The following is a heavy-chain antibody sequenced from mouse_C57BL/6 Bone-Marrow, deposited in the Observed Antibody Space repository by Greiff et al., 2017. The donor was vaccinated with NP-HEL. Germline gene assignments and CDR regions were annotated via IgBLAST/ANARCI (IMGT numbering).Heavy chain of an antibody. J-gene: IGHJ2*01. D-gene: IGHD2-3*01. CDR1: GYAFSSSW. V-gene: IGHV1-82*01. Sequence: QVQLQQSGPELVKPGASVKISCKASGYAFSSSWMNWVKQRPGKGLEWIGRIYPGDGDTNYNGKFKGKATLTADKSSSTAYMQLSSLTSEDSAVYFCAIYDGYYWGKGTTLTVSS. CDR2: IYPGDGDT. CDR3: AIYDGYY.